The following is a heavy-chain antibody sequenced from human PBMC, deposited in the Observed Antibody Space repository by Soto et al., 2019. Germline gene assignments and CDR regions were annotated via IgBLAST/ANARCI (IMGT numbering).Heavy chain of an antibody. Sequence: ASVKVSSKASGYTFTSYGISWLRHSPGQGLEWMGWISAYNGNTNYAQKLQGRVTMTTDTSTSTAYMELRSLRSDDTAVYYCARVMSGSYYYYYGMDVWGQGTTVTVSS. V-gene: IGHV1-18*01. D-gene: IGHD1-26*01. CDR3: ARVMSGSYYYYYGMDV. CDR2: ISAYNGNT. CDR1: GYTFTSYG. J-gene: IGHJ6*02.